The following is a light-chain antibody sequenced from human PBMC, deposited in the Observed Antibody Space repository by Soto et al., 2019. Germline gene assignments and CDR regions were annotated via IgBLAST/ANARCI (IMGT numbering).Light chain of an antibody. V-gene: IGKV3-20*01. Sequence: ETVLTQSPGTLSLSPGERATLSCRASQSVKNDYLAWYQQRPGLAPRLLIFGASGRATGIPDRFSGSGSGTDSTLTISRLEPEDFAIYYCQQYGTSPLTFGGGTKVEIK. CDR3: QQYGTSPLT. CDR2: GAS. J-gene: IGKJ4*01. CDR1: QSVKNDY.